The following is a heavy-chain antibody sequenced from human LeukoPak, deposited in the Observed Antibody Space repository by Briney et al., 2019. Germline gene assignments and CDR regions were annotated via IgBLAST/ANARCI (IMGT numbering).Heavy chain of an antibody. CDR1: GYTFTAYY. V-gene: IGHV1-2*02. D-gene: IGHD6-6*01. CDR2: INPKKADT. CDR3: ARDDGSSSVNALDI. J-gene: IGHJ3*02. Sequence: ASVRVLCKACGYTFTAYYIHCVRQAPGQGRVWMGWINPKKADTDYAQNFRGRVTMTRDTSISTVYMELSRLRSDDTAVYYCARDDGSSSVNALDIWGQGTMITVSS.